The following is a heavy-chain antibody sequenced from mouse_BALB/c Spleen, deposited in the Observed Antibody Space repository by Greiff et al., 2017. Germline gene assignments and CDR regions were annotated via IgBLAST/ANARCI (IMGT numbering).Heavy chain of an antibody. CDR1: GYTFTDYN. V-gene: IGHV1-18*01. J-gene: IGHJ1*01. Sequence: EVQLQQFGAEPVKSGASVTISCKASGYTFTDYNMVWVKQSHGKSLEWIGDINPNYDSTSYNQKFKGKATLTVDKSYSTAYMGLRSLTSEDTAVYYCARRLTGADWYFDVWGAGATVSVSS. CDR3: ARRLTGADWYFDV. CDR2: INPNYDST. D-gene: IGHD4-1*01.